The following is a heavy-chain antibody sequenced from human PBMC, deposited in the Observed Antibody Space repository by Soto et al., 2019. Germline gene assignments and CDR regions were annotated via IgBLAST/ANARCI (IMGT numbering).Heavy chain of an antibody. CDR2: IYYTGTT. Sequence: SETLSLTCTVSGGSISSYYWSWFRQPPGKGLEWIGYIYYTGTTNYYPSLKSRATISVDTSRNQFSLNLSSVTAADTAVYYCASLQYYGSGSYYYYYGMDVWGQGTTVTVSS. CDR3: ASLQYYGSGSYYYYYGMDV. D-gene: IGHD3-10*01. V-gene: IGHV4-59*08. CDR1: GGSISSYY. J-gene: IGHJ6*02.